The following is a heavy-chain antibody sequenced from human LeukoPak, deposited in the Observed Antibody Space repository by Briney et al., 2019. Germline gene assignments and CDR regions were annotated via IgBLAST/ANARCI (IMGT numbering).Heavy chain of an antibody. CDR3: AKAPPKEYDFWSGYYNYMDV. D-gene: IGHD3/OR15-3a*01. CDR1: GGSINRSSYY. CDR2: IYYSGSM. V-gene: IGHV4-39*07. Sequence: SETLSLTCTVSGGSINRSSYYWVWIRQPPGKGLEWIGSIYYSGSMYYNASLKSRVTLSVDTSKNQFSLKLSSVTAADTAVYYRAKAPPKEYDFWSGYYNYMDVWGKGTTVTVSS. J-gene: IGHJ6*03.